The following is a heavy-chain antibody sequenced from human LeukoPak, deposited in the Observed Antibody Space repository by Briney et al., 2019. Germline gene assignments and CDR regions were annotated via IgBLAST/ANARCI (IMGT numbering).Heavy chain of an antibody. D-gene: IGHD2-2*02. CDR1: GFTFDDYA. J-gene: IGHJ4*02. CDR2: ISWNSGSI. V-gene: IGHV3-9*01. CDR3: AKGYCSSTTCYTSY. Sequence: GGSLRLSCAASGFTFDDYAMHWVRQAPGKGLEWVSSISWNSGSIGYADSVKGRFTISRDNAENSLYLQMNSPRAEDTALYYCAKGYCSSTTCYTSYWGQGTLVTVSS.